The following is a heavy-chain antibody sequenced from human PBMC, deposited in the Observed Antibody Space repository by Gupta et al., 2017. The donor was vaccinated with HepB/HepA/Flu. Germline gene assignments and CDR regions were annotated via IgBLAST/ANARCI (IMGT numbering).Heavy chain of an antibody. J-gene: IGHJ6*02. D-gene: IGHD2-15*01. CDR1: QFIFSNYA. V-gene: IGHV3-30*09. CDR3: ARDLNPGEVAADYFYYAMDV. CDR2: IPFNGKTT. Sequence: GRSLRLSCTASQFIFSNYAMNWVRQAPGEGLEWLAVIPFNGKTTYYADSVKGRFVISRDNSQRTLSLQMNGLRPDDTAVYYCARDLNPGEVAADYFYYAMDVWGQGTTVTVSS.